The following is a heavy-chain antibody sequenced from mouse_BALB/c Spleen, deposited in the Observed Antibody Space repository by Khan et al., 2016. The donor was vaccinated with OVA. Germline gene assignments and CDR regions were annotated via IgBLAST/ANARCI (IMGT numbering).Heavy chain of an antibody. CDR2: ISSGGSYT. V-gene: IGHV5-6*01. CDR1: GFTFSSYG. Sequence: EVELVESGGDLVKPGGSLKLSCAASGFTFSSYGMSWVRQTPDKRLEWVATISSGGSYTYYPASVKGRFTISTDNAKNTLYLQMTSLTSEDTAMYDWSRQTPALHAMDYWGQGTSVTVSS. J-gene: IGHJ4*01. CDR3: SRQTPALHAMDY.